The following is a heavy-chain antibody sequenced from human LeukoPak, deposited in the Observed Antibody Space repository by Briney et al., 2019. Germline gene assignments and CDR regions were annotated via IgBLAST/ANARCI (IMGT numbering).Heavy chain of an antibody. CDR3: ARRGLYGDLAY. Sequence: SETLSLTCTASGDSINSYYWSWLRQPPAKGLEWIGYIYYSGSTNYNPSLKSRVTISVDTSKNQFTLKLSSVTAADTAVYYCARRGLYGDLAYWGQGTLVTVSS. CDR2: IYYSGST. D-gene: IGHD4-17*01. J-gene: IGHJ4*02. V-gene: IGHV4-59*08. CDR1: GDSINSYY.